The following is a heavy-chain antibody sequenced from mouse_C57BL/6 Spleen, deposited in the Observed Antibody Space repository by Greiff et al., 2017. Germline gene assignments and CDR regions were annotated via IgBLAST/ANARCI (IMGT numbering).Heavy chain of an antibody. Sequence: QVQLKESGAELVRPGASVTLSCKASGYTFTDYEMHWVKQTPVHGLEWIGAIDPETGGTAYNQKFEGKAILTADKSSSTAYMELRSLTSEDSAVYYCTRWGYYYGFDYWGQGTTLTVSS. D-gene: IGHD1-1*01. V-gene: IGHV1-15*01. J-gene: IGHJ2*01. CDR1: GYTFTDYE. CDR3: TRWGYYYGFDY. CDR2: IDPETGGT.